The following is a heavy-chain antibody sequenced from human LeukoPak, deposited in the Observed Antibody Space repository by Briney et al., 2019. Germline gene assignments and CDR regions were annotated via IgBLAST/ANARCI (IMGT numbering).Heavy chain of an antibody. CDR2: INPNSGGT. J-gene: IGHJ6*03. D-gene: IGHD6-13*01. CDR3: ARDSGQQLVRYYYYMDV. Sequence: ASVKVSCKASGYTLTAYYMHWVRQAPGQGLEWMGWINPNSGGTNYAQKFQGRVTMTRDTSIGTAYMGLSRLRSDDTAMYYCARDSGQQLVRYYYYMDVWGKGTTVTVSS. CDR1: GYTLTAYY. V-gene: IGHV1-2*02.